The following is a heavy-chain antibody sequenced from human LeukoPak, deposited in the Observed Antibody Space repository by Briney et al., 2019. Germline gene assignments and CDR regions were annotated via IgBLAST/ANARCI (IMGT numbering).Heavy chain of an antibody. Sequence: ASVKVSCKASGGTFSSYAISWVRQAPGQGLEWMGGIIPIFGTANYAQKFQGRVTITADESTSTAYMELSSLRSEDTAVYYCARGLHYAAADAFDIWGQGTMVTVSS. CDR1: GGTFSSYA. D-gene: IGHD4-11*01. V-gene: IGHV1-69*13. J-gene: IGHJ3*02. CDR2: IIPIFGTA. CDR3: ARGLHYAAADAFDI.